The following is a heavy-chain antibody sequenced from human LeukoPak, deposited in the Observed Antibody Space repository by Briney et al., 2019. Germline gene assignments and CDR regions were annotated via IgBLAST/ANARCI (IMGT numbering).Heavy chain of an antibody. J-gene: IGHJ4*02. V-gene: IGHV3-53*01. CDR1: GFTVSGYY. D-gene: IGHD3-22*01. Sequence: GGSLTLSCAASGFTVSGYYLSWVRQAPGKGLEWVSVIYSGGSTYYADSVKGRFTISRDNSKNTLSLQMNTPTAAAPPVYFCAKDFIVVDVDSWGQGTLVTVSS. CDR3: AKDFIVVDVDS. CDR2: IYSGGST.